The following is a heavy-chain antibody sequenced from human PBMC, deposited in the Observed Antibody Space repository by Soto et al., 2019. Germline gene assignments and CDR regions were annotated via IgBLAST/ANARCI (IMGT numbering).Heavy chain of an antibody. J-gene: IGHJ3*02. D-gene: IGHD5-12*01. CDR3: ARSRGYSGYDLNAFDI. V-gene: IGHV4-59*08. CDR2: IYYSGST. Sequence: SETLSLTCTVSGGSISSYYWSWIRQPPGKGLEWIGYIYYSGSTNYNPSLKSRVTISVDTSKNQFSLKLSSVTAADTALYYCARSRGYSGYDLNAFDIWGQGTMVTVSS. CDR1: GGSISSYY.